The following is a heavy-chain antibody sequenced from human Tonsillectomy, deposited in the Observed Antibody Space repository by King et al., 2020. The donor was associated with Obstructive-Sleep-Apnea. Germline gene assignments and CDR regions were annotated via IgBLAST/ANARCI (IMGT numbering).Heavy chain of an antibody. V-gene: IGHV3-9*01. Sequence: VQLVESGGGLVQPGRSLRLSCAASGFTFDDYAMHWFRQAPGKGLEWVSGISWNSGSIGYADSLKGRFTISRDNPKNSLYLQMNSLKTEDTALYYCAKAATQFSYGDDRVDYWGQGTLVTVSS. CDR1: GFTFDDYA. CDR2: ISWNSGSI. CDR3: AKAATQFSYGDDRVDY. D-gene: IGHD4-17*01. J-gene: IGHJ4*02.